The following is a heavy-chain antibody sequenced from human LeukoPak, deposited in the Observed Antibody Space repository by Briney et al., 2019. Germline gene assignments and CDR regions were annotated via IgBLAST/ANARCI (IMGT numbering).Heavy chain of an antibody. CDR3: ARDLVGSHTGYSSGAWDY. CDR2: IIPLLDTA. CDR1: GGTLSNYA. V-gene: IGHV1-69*13. Sequence: SVKVSCKASGGTLSNYAISWVRQAPGQGLEWMGGIIPLLDTADYAQKFQGRLTITADESTSTAYMELSSLRPEDTAVYYCARDLVGSHTGYSSGAWDYWGQGTLVTVSS. J-gene: IGHJ4*02. D-gene: IGHD3-9*01.